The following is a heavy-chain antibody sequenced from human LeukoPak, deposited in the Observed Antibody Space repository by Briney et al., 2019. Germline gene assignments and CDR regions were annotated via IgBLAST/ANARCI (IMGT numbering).Heavy chain of an antibody. Sequence: KTGGSLRLSCAASGFTFSNAWMNWVRQAPGKGLEWVGRIKSKPYGGTTDYAAPVKGRFTISRDDSKNTVYLQMNSLKTEDTAFYYCSTGGYYLDYWGQGTLVTVSS. J-gene: IGHJ4*02. CDR2: IKSKPYGGTT. V-gene: IGHV3-15*01. CDR3: STGGYYLDY. CDR1: GFTFSNAW.